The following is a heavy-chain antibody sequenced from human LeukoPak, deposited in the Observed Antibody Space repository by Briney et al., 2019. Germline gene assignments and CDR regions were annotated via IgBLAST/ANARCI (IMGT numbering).Heavy chain of an antibody. CDR1: GFSFSDHY. CDR2: SRNKANSYST. V-gene: IGHV3-72*01. Sequence: GGSLGLSCTVSGFSFSDHYMDWVRQAPGKGLEWVGRSRNKANSYSTEYAASVKGRFTISRDDSQNSLYLQMNSLKIGDTAVYYCTRLGHCSGTKCYPMDYWGQGTLVTVSS. D-gene: IGHD2-15*01. J-gene: IGHJ4*02. CDR3: TRLGHCSGTKCYPMDY.